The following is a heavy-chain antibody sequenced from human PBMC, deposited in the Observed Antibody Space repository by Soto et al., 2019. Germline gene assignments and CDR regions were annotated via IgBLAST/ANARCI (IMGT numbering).Heavy chain of an antibody. J-gene: IGHJ6*02. CDR3: AKDRGYYYDSSGLDV. Sequence: GESLKISCAASGFTFSSYDIHWVRQAPGKGLEWVAVISYDGSNKYYADSVKGRFTITRENSKTTRYLQMNSLRAEDTAVYYCAKDRGYYYDSSGLDVWGQGTTVTVSS. D-gene: IGHD3-22*01. CDR1: GFTFSSYD. CDR2: ISYDGSNK. V-gene: IGHV3-30*18.